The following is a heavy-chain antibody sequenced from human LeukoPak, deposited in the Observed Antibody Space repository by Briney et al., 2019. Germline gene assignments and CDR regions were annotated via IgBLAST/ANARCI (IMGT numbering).Heavy chain of an antibody. V-gene: IGHV1-2*02. Sequence: GASVKVSCKASGYTFTGYYMHWVRQAPGQGLEWMGWINPNSGGTNYAQKFQGRVTMTRDTSISTAYMELSRLRSDDTAVYYCARDYDYGDYNGPMVEYYFDYWGQGTLVTVSS. CDR2: INPNSGGT. D-gene: IGHD4-17*01. J-gene: IGHJ4*02. CDR1: GYTFTGYY. CDR3: ARDYDYGDYNGPMVEYYFDY.